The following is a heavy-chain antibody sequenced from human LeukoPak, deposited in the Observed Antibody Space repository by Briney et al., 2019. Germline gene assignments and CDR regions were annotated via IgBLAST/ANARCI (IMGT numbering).Heavy chain of an antibody. D-gene: IGHD3-3*01. Sequence: ASLKVSCKASGYTFTSYYMHWVRQAPGQGLEWMGIINPSGGSTSYAQKFQGRVTMTRDTSTSTVYMELSSLRSEDTAVYYCARVGVAYISSYDFDYWGQGTLVTVSS. CDR1: GYTFTSYY. CDR3: ARVGVAYISSYDFDY. J-gene: IGHJ4*02. CDR2: INPSGGST. V-gene: IGHV1-46*01.